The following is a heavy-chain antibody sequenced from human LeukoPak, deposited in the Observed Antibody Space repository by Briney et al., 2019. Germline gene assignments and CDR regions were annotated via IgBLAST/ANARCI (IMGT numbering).Heavy chain of an antibody. V-gene: IGHV3-48*01. J-gene: IGHJ4*02. CDR1: GFTFSTCS. CDR2: ITGDTSTI. D-gene: IGHD3-22*01. Sequence: GGSLRLSCAASGFTFSTCSMNWVRQAPGKGLEWVSYITGDTSTIYYADSVKGRFTISRDNSKNTLCLQMNSLRAEDTAVYYCAKGRYYYDSSGYYPLFDYWGQGTLVTVSS. CDR3: AKGRYYYDSSGYYPLFDY.